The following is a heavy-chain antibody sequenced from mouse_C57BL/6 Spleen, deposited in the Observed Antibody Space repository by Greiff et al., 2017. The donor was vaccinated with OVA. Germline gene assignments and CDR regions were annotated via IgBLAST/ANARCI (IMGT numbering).Heavy chain of an antibody. D-gene: IGHD1-1*01. Sequence: VKLVESDAELVKPGASVKISCKVSGYTFTDHTIHWMKQRPEQGLEWIGYIYPRDGSTKYNEKFKGKATLTADKSSSTAYMQLNSLTSEDSAVYFCASHYYGSSYWYFDVWGTGTTVTVSS. V-gene: IGHV1-78*01. CDR1: GYTFTDHT. J-gene: IGHJ1*03. CDR2: IYPRDGST. CDR3: ASHYYGSSYWYFDV.